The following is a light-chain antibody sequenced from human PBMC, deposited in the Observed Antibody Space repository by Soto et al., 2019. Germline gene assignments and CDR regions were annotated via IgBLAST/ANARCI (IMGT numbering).Light chain of an antibody. CDR2: DNI. CDR3: QSYDSSLSGVL. V-gene: IGLV1-40*01. J-gene: IGLJ2*01. CDR1: TSNIGAGYD. Sequence: QSVLTQPPSVSGAPGQRVTISCTGSTSNIGAGYDVHWYQHLPGTAPKLLIYDNINRPSGVPDRFSGSKSGTSASLAIAGLQAEDEADYYCQSYDSSLSGVLFGGGTKLTVL.